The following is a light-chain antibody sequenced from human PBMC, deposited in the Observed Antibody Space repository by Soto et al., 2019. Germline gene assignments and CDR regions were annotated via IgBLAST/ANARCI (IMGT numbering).Light chain of an antibody. CDR3: QQYNKWPLT. Sequence: EIVMTQSPATLSVSPGERATLSCRASQSVSSNLAWYQQKPGQAPRLLIYGASTRATGIPARFSGSGSGTDFTLTISSLQSEDFAVYYCQQYNKWPLTFGGGTKVEFK. CDR1: QSVSSN. CDR2: GAS. V-gene: IGKV3-15*01. J-gene: IGKJ4*01.